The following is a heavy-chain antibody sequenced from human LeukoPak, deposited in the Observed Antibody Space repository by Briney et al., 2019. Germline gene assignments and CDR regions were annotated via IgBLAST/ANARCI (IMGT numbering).Heavy chain of an antibody. V-gene: IGHV1-8*01. Sequence: ASVKVSCKASGYTFTSHDINWVRQATGQGLEWMGWMNPNSGNKVYARKFQGRVTMTRDTSISTAYMELGSLTSEDTAVYYCARGGGYYDSSGYHIDDFDFWGQGTMVTVSS. J-gene: IGHJ3*01. CDR2: MNPNSGNK. D-gene: IGHD3-22*01. CDR3: ARGGGYYDSSGYHIDDFDF. CDR1: GYTFTSHD.